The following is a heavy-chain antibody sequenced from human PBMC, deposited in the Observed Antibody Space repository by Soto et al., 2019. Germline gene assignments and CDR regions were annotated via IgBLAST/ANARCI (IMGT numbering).Heavy chain of an antibody. CDR2: IYYSGST. CDR3: ARDDPYSGSHFFDY. CDR1: GGSISSGGYY. D-gene: IGHD1-26*01. J-gene: IGHJ4*02. Sequence: QVQLQESGPGLVKPSQTLSLTCTVSGGSISSGGYYWSWIRQHPGKGLEWIGYIYYSGSTYYNPSLKRRVTISVDKSKNQFSLKLSSVTAADTAVYYCARDDPYSGSHFFDYWGQGTLVTVSS. V-gene: IGHV4-31*03.